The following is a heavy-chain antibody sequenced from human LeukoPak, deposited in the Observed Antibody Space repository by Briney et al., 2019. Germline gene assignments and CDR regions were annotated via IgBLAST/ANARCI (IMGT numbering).Heavy chain of an antibody. Sequence: PSETLSLTCTVSGYSISSGYYWSWIRQPPGKGLEWIGYIYYSGSTNYNPSLKSRVTISVDTSKNQFSLKLSSVTAADTAVYYCARDYYDSSGYVVDWGQGTLVTVSS. CDR2: IYYSGST. CDR1: GYSISSGYY. V-gene: IGHV4-38-2*02. J-gene: IGHJ4*02. CDR3: ARDYYDSSGYVVD. D-gene: IGHD3-22*01.